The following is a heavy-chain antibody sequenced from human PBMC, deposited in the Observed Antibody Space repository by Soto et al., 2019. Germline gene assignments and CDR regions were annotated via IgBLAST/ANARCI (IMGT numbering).Heavy chain of an antibody. V-gene: IGHV3-30-3*01. CDR2: ISSDGNSK. CDR3: TPEGHSSGHAGTFQH. CDR1: GVTFSSFV. D-gene: IGHD6-25*01. J-gene: IGHJ1*01. Sequence: QVQLVESGGGVVQPGRSLRLSCAASGVTFSSFVIHWVRQAPGKGLEWVTGISSDGNSKHYADSVRGRFTISRDNSKNTLYLHLDSLTSEDTGLYYCTPEGHSSGHAGTFQHWGQGTLVIVTS.